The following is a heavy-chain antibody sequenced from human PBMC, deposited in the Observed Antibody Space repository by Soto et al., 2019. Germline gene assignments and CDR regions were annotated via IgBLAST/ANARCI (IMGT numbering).Heavy chain of an antibody. D-gene: IGHD6-13*01. V-gene: IGHV1-46*01. CDR1: GYTFTSFY. Sequence: QMQLVQSGAEVKRPGASVRVSCKSSGYTFTSFYIHWVRQAPGQGLEWMGIINPSGGITNFAQRCQGRVNMTRAMSTNTQYMELSSLKSVDTAVYYCAGSRAFSSSWYGIPPDPSHGMDVCGQVTTVTVSP. J-gene: IGHJ6*01. CDR2: INPSGGIT. CDR3: AGSRAFSSSWYGIPPDPSHGMDV.